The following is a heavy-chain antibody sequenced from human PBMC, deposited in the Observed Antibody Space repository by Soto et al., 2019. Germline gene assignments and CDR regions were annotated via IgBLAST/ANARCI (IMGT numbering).Heavy chain of an antibody. V-gene: IGHV3-33*01. J-gene: IGHJ4*01. D-gene: IGHD1-1*01. CDR1: GFTFSSYG. CDR3: ARDGNPYRKGWNDY. CDR2: IWYDGSNI. Sequence: QVQLVESGGGVVQPGRSLRLSCAASGFTFSSYGIHWVRQAPGKGLEWVAVIWYDGSNIYYADSVKGRFTISRDNSKNTVSLQMNSLRADDTGTYYCARDGNPYRKGWNDYWGHGTLVTVSS.